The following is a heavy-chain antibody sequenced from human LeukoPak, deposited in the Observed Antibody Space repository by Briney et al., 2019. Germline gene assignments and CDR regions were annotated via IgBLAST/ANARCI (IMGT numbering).Heavy chain of an antibody. J-gene: IGHJ4*02. CDR2: ISSSGSTM. CDR3: ASSDYYDSSGYAW. Sequence: GGSLRLSCAASGFTFSDYYMSWIRQAPGKGLEWVSYISSSGSTMYYADSVKGRFTISRDNAKNSPYLQMNSLRAEDTAVYYCASSDYYDSSGYAWWGQGTLVTVSS. D-gene: IGHD3-22*01. CDR1: GFTFSDYY. V-gene: IGHV3-11*01.